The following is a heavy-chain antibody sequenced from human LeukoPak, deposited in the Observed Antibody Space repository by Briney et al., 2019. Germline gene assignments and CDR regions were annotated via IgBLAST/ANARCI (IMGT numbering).Heavy chain of an antibody. CDR2: IKQDGSEK. CDR3: ARDRYRLITMIAYKGLLDY. CDR1: GFTFSSYG. Sequence: GGSLRPSCAASGFTFSSYGMHWVRQAPGKGLEWVANIKQDGSEKYYVDSVKGRFTISRDNAKNSLYLQMNSLRAEDTAVYYCARDRYRLITMIAYKGLLDYWGQGTLVTVSS. V-gene: IGHV3-7*01. J-gene: IGHJ4*02. D-gene: IGHD3-22*01.